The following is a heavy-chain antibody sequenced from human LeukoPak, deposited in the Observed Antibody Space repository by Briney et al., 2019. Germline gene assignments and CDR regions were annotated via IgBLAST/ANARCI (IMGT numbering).Heavy chain of an antibody. CDR1: GYSIIGHD. V-gene: IGHV1-8*01. CDR3: ARSLPAYCGGDCYWSDAFDI. D-gene: IGHD2-21*02. CDR2: INSNSGNT. Sequence: GASVKVSCKASGYSIIGHDISWLRQATGQGPEWMGYINSNSGNTGYAQKFQGRVTITRNTSISTAYMELSSLRSEDTAVYYCARSLPAYCGGDCYWSDAFDIWGQGTMVTVSS. J-gene: IGHJ3*02.